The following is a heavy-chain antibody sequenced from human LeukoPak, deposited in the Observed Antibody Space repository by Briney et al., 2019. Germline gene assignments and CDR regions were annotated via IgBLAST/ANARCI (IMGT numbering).Heavy chain of an antibody. V-gene: IGHV3-73*01. CDR1: GFTFSSYA. CDR3: TRHFDDSSSCPGGDY. D-gene: IGHD6-6*01. Sequence: GGSLRLSCAASGFTFSSYAMSWVRQASGKGLEWVGRIRSKANSYATAYAASVKGRFTISRDDSKNTAYLQMNSLKTEDTAVYYCTRHFDDSSSCPGGDYWGQGTLVTVSS. CDR2: IRSKANSYAT. J-gene: IGHJ4*02.